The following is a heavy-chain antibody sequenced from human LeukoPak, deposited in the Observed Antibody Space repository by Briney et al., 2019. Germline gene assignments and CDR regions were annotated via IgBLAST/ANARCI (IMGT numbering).Heavy chain of an antibody. CDR1: GFTFSSYS. J-gene: IGHJ4*02. Sequence: GGSLRLSCAASGFTFSSYSMNWVRQAPGKGLEWVSSISSSSSYIYYADSVKGRFTVSRDNSKNTLNLQMNSLRPEDTAVYYCARDSDWVATTGPGGYWGQGTLVTVSS. CDR2: ISSSSSYI. V-gene: IGHV3-21*01. CDR3: ARDSDWVATTGPGGY. D-gene: IGHD1-1*01.